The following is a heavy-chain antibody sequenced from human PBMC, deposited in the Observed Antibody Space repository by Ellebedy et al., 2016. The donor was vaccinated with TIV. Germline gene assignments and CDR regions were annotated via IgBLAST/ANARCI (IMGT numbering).Heavy chain of an antibody. V-gene: IGHV3-30*04. J-gene: IGHJ3*01. Sequence: PGGSLRFSCATSGFTLSNYAMHWVRQAPGKGLEWVAVISNDGRTVYYADSVKGRFTISRDNSKNTLYLQMAGLTEDDTAIYYCTRKNAFDVWGRGTLVSVSS. CDR2: ISNDGRTV. CDR1: GFTLSNYA. CDR3: TRKNAFDV.